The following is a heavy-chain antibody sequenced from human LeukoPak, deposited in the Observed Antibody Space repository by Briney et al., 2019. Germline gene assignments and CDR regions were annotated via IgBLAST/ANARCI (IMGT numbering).Heavy chain of an antibody. V-gene: IGHV3-20*04. J-gene: IGHJ3*02. CDR1: GFTFDDYG. Sequence: GGSLRLSCAASGFTFDDYGMSWVRQVPGKGLEWVSGIHWNGGSTRYADSVKGQFIISRDNAKNSLYLQVNSLRAEDTAVYYCAKREGKMATIPDAFDIWGQGTMVTVSS. D-gene: IGHD5-24*01. CDR2: IHWNGGST. CDR3: AKREGKMATIPDAFDI.